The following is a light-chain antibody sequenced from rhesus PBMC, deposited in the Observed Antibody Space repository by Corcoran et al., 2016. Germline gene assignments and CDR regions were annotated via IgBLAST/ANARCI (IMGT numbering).Light chain of an antibody. V-gene: IGKV1-21*01. J-gene: IGKJ1*01. CDR1: QGISSW. CDR3: QQYDSGPWT. CDR2: KAS. Sequence: DIQMTQPPSSLSASVGDRVTITCRASQGISSWLAWFQQKPGKAPHLLVYKASSWQSGVPSRFSGCGSGADFTLTISSLQSEDFAACWCQQYDSGPWTFGQGTKVEI.